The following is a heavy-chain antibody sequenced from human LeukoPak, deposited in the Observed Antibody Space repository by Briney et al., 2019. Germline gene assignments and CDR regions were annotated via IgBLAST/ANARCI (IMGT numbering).Heavy chain of an antibody. CDR2: ISSKAYGGTT. D-gene: IGHD5-12*01. Sequence: GRSLRLSCTASGFTFGDYAMSWFRQAPGKGLEWVGFISSKAYGGTTEYAASVKGRFTISRDDSKSIAYLQMNSLKSEDTAVYYCTRCYDSYALDIWGQGTMVTVSS. J-gene: IGHJ3*02. CDR1: GFTFGDYA. V-gene: IGHV3-49*03. CDR3: TRCYDSYALDI.